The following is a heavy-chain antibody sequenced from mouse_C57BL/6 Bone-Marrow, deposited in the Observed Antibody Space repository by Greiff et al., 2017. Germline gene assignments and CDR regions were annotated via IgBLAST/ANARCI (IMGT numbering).Heavy chain of an antibody. CDR3: AITPCCYGSSYGYAMDY. CDR2: IHPSDSDT. J-gene: IGHJ4*01. CDR1: GYTFTSYW. V-gene: IGHV1-74*01. D-gene: IGHD1-1*01. Sequence: QVQLKQPGAELVKPGASVKVSCKASGYTFTSYWMHWVKQRPGQGLEWIGRIHPSDSDTNYNQKFKGKATLTVDKSSSTAYMQLSSLTSEDSADYYCAITPCCYGSSYGYAMDYWGQGTSVTVSS.